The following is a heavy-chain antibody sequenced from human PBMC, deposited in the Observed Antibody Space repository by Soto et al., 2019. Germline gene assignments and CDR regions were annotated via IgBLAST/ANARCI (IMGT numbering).Heavy chain of an antibody. V-gene: IGHV1-69*01. J-gene: IGHJ5*02. D-gene: IGHD3-9*01. CDR3: TGGSEEGLRYFDWLRGVGWFDL. Sequence: QVQLVQSGAEVKKPGSSVKVSCKASGGTFSRYAISWVRQAPGQGLEWMGGIIPSVGTTNYAQKFQGRVTITADESTNTAYMELSSLRSDDTAVYYCTGGSEEGLRYFDWLRGVGWFDLWGQGTPVIVSS. CDR2: IIPSVGTT. CDR1: GGTFSRYA.